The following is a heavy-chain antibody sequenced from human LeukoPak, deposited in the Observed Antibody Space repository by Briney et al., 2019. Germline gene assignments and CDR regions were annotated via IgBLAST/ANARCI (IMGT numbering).Heavy chain of an antibody. CDR2: ISAYNGNT. D-gene: IGHD3-3*01. J-gene: IGHJ6*02. CDR3: ARDSITIFGVAIRGPYYYGMDV. V-gene: IGHV1-18*01. Sequence: VASVKVSCKASGYTFTSYGISWVRQAPGQGLEWMGWISAYNGNTNYAQKLQGRVTMTTDTSTSTAYMELRSLRSDDTAVYYCARDSITIFGVAIRGPYYYGMDVWGQGTTVTVSS. CDR1: GYTFTSYG.